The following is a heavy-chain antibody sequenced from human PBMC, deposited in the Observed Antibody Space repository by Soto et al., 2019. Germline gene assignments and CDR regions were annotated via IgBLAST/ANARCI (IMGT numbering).Heavy chain of an antibody. Sequence: EASVKVSCKASGGTFSSYAISWVRQAPGQGLEWMGGIIPIFGTANYAQKFQGRVTITADESTSTAYVELSSLRSEDTAVYYCASLRVAVAGTSVAGSYFDYWGQGTLVTVSS. CDR3: ASLRVAVAGTSVAGSYFDY. D-gene: IGHD6-19*01. CDR2: IIPIFGTA. J-gene: IGHJ4*02. CDR1: GGTFSSYA. V-gene: IGHV1-69*13.